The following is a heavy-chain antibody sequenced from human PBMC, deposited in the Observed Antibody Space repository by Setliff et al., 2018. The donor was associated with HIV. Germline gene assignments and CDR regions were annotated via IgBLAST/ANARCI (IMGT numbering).Heavy chain of an antibody. CDR1: GGSINSRSYY. J-gene: IGHJ4*02. CDR3: ARVGVKLLWFGELSRHFDY. CDR2: IYFSGTP. V-gene: IGHV4-39*01. D-gene: IGHD3-10*01. Sequence: ASETLSLTCTVSGGSINSRSYYWAWIRQPPGKGLEWVASIYFSGTPYYNPSLKNRVTISVDTSKNQFSLNLTSVTAADTAVYYCARVGVKLLWFGELSRHFDYWGQGTLVTVSS.